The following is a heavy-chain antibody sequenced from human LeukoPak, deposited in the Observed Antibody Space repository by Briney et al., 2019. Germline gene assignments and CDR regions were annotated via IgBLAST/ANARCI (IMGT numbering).Heavy chain of an antibody. CDR3: ARRSRDGYFLDS. CDR2: TFSSVAT. V-gene: IGHV4-4*09. CDR1: GTSMSGYY. Sequence: SETLSLTCIVSGTSMSGYYWTWIRQPPGKGLEWIGHTFSSVATTYNPSLKSRVTISVDTSRSQFSLNLSSVTAADTAVYSCARRSRDGYFLDSWGQGILVTVSS. D-gene: IGHD5-24*01. J-gene: IGHJ4*02.